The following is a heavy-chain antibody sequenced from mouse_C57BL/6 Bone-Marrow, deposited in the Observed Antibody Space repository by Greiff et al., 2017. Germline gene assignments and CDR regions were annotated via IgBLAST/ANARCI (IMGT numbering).Heavy chain of an antibody. CDR1: GFNIKDDY. CDR3: TRYGSWFAY. CDR2: IDPENGDT. V-gene: IGHV14-4*01. J-gene: IGHJ3*01. D-gene: IGHD1-1*01. Sequence: EVQLQESGAELVRPGASVKLSCTASGFNIKDDYMHWVKQRPEQGLEWIGWIDPENGDTEYASKFQGKATITADTSSNTAYLQLSSLTSEDTAVYYCTRYGSWFAYWGQGNLVTVSA.